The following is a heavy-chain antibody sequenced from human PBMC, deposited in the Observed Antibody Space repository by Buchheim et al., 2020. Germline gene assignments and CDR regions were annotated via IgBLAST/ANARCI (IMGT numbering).Heavy chain of an antibody. CDR1: GGSISSYY. Sequence: QVQLQESGPGLVKPSETLSLTCTVSGGSISSYYWSWIRQPPGKGLEWIGYFYYSGSTNYNPSLKSRVTISVDTSKNQFSLKLSSVTAADTAVYYCARDLGNYYFDYWGQGTL. V-gene: IGHV4-59*01. CDR3: ARDLGNYYFDY. D-gene: IGHD3-16*01. J-gene: IGHJ4*02. CDR2: FYYSGST.